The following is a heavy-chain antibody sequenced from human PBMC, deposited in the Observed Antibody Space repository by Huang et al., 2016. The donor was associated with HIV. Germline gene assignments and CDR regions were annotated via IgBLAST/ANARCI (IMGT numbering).Heavy chain of an antibody. CDR1: GFTFSSYS. Sequence: EVQLVESGGGLVKPGGSLRLSCAAFGFTFSSYSMNWVRQAPGKGLEWVSSISSSSSYIDYADSVKGRFTISRDNAKNSLYLQMNSLRAEDTAVYYCARDKNDFWSGYLGHWGQGTLVTVSS. J-gene: IGHJ4*02. D-gene: IGHD3-3*01. CDR3: ARDKNDFWSGYLGH. CDR2: ISSSSSYI. V-gene: IGHV3-21*01.